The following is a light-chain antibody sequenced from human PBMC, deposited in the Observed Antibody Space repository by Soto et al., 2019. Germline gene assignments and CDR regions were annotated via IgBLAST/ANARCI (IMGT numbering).Light chain of an antibody. CDR1: SSDVWSYNL. Sequence: QSVLTQPASVSGSPGQSITISCTGTSSDVWSYNLVSWYQQHPGKAPKLMIYEVSKRPSGVSNRFSGSKSGNTASLTISGLQAEDEADYYCCSYAGSSTHVVFGGGTQLTVL. V-gene: IGLV2-23*02. CDR2: EVS. J-gene: IGLJ2*01. CDR3: CSYAGSSTHVV.